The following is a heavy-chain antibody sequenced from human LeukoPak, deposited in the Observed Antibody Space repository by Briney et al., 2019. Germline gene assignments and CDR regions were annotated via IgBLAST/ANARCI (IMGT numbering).Heavy chain of an antibody. CDR3: ARERDCSSTSCYSWWFDP. CDR1: GFTFSSYW. D-gene: IGHD2-2*01. V-gene: IGHV3-74*01. CDR2: INSDGSST. J-gene: IGHJ5*02. Sequence: GGSLRLSCAASGFTFSSYWMHWVRQAPGKGLVWVSRINSDGSSTSYADSVKGRFTISRDNDKNTLYLQMNSLRAEDTAVYYCARERDCSSTSCYSWWFDPWGQGTLVTVSS.